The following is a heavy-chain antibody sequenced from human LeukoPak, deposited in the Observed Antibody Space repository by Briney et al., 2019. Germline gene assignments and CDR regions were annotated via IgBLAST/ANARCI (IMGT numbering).Heavy chain of an antibody. CDR2: ISWNSGSI. CDR1: GFTFDDYA. D-gene: IGHD1-26*01. Sequence: QAGGSLRLSCAASGFTFDDYAMHWVRQAPGKGLEWVSGISWNSGSIGYADSVKGRFTISRDNAKNSLYLQMNSLRAEDTALYYCAKDIYATVDSGSHFDYWGQGTLVTISS. J-gene: IGHJ4*02. CDR3: AKDIYATVDSGSHFDY. V-gene: IGHV3-9*01.